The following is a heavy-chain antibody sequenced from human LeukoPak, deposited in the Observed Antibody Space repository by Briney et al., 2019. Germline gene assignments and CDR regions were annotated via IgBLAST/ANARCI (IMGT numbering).Heavy chain of an antibody. CDR3: ARVHDYGDYYANWFDP. V-gene: IGHV1-46*01. Sequence: ASVKVSCKASGYTFTSYYMHWVRQAPGQGLEWMGIINPSGGSTSYAQKFQGRVTMTRDTSTSTVYMELSSLRSEDTAVYYCARVHDYGDYYANWFDPWGQGTLVTVSS. J-gene: IGHJ5*02. D-gene: IGHD4-17*01. CDR2: INPSGGST. CDR1: GYTFTSYY.